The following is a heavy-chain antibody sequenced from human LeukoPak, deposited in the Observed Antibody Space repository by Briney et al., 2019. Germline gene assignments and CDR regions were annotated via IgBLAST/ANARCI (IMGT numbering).Heavy chain of an antibody. V-gene: IGHV1-18*01. CDR1: SYTFTNYA. Sequence: ASVKVSCKASSYTFTNYAFTWVRQAPGQGLEWMGWISAYNGNTNYAQKLQGRVTMTRDTSISTAYMELSRLRSDDTAVYYCARAGGSYGAAFDIWGQGTMVTVSS. CDR2: ISAYNGNT. D-gene: IGHD1-26*01. J-gene: IGHJ3*02. CDR3: ARAGGSYGAAFDI.